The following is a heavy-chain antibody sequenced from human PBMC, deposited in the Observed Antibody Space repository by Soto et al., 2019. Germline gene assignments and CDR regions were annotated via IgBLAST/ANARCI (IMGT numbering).Heavy chain of an antibody. D-gene: IGHD3-16*01. V-gene: IGHV3-11*01. CDR1: GFSLNDYY. CDR2: ISNSGSTM. J-gene: IGHJ6*02. Sequence: GGSLRLSCVGSGFSLNDYYINWMRQSPGEGLEWVASISNSGSTMNYADSVKGRFSISRDRAKNAVYLQLSSLKGDNTAIYFCTRDSYPPYFYRGMDVWGQGTTVTV. CDR3: TRDSYPPYFYRGMDV.